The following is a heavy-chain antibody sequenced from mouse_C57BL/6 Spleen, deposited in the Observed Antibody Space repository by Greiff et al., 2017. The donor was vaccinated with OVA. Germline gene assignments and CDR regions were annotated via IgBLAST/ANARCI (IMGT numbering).Heavy chain of an antibody. D-gene: IGHD1-1*01. CDR2: INPGSGGT. Sequence: QVQLQQSGAELVRPGTSVKVSCKASGYAFTNYLIEWVKQRPGQGLEWIGVINPGSGGTNYNEKFKGKATLTADKSSSTAYMQLSSLTSEDSAVYFFAREGYYCSRGFCDYWGQGTTLTVSS. CDR1: GYAFTNYL. J-gene: IGHJ2*01. V-gene: IGHV1-54*01. CDR3: AREGYYCSRGFCDY.